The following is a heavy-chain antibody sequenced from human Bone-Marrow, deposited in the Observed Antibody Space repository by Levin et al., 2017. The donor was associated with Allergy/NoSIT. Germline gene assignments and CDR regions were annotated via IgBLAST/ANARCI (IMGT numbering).Heavy chain of an antibody. J-gene: IGHJ5*02. D-gene: IGHD6-19*01. CDR1: GGSIKSFY. Sequence: SETLSLTCTVSGGSIKSFYWSWIRQSPGKGLEWIGYIYYSGSTTYNPSLKSRVTISLDTSKNHFSLNLSSVTAADTAVYYCARHYSGGWFVFDPWGQGTLVTVSS. V-gene: IGHV4-59*01. CDR2: IYYSGST. CDR3: ARHYSGGWFVFDP.